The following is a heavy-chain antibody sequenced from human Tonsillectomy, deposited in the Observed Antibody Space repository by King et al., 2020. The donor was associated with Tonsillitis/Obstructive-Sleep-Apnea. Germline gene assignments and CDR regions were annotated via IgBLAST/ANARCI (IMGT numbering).Heavy chain of an antibody. CDR3: GKSAYYDFGSRYYNDRDYMDV. CDR2: ISWNSGSI. CDR1: GFTFDDYA. V-gene: IGHV3-9*01. D-gene: IGHD3-3*01. Sequence: VQLVESGGGLVQPGRSLRLSCAASGFTFDDYAMYWVRQAPGEGLEWVSGISWNSGSIGYADSVKGRFTISRDNAKNSLYLQMNSLRAEDTAFYYCGKSAYYDFGSRYYNDRDYMDVWGKGTTVTVSS. J-gene: IGHJ6*03.